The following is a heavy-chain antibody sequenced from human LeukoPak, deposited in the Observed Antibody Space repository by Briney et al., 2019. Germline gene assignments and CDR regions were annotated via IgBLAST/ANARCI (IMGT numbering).Heavy chain of an antibody. V-gene: IGHV3-48*01. CDR3: ARSPLRFLEWLLHRFDP. Sequence: PGGSLRLSCAASGFTFSSYSMNWVRQAPGKGLEWVSYISSSSSTIYYADSVKGRFTISRDNAKNSLYLQMNSLRAEDTAVYYCARSPLRFLEWLLHRFDPWGQGTLVTVSS. J-gene: IGHJ5*02. D-gene: IGHD3-3*01. CDR2: ISSSSSTI. CDR1: GFTFSSYS.